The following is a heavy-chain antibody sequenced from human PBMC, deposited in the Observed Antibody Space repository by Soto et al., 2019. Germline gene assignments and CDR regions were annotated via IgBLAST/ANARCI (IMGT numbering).Heavy chain of an antibody. CDR1: GGTFSSYA. J-gene: IGHJ5*02. V-gene: IGHV1-69*13. Sequence: GASVKVSCKASGGTFSSYAISWVRQAPGQGLEWMGGIIPIFGTANYAQKFQGRVTITADESTSTAYMELSSLRSEDTAVYYCARGFWFENSSGWYPNWFDPWGQGTLVTVSS. CDR3: ARGFWFENSSGWYPNWFDP. CDR2: IIPIFGTA. D-gene: IGHD6-19*01.